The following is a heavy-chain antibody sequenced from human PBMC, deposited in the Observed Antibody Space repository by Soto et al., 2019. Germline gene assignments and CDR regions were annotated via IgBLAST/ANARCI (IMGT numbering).Heavy chain of an antibody. D-gene: IGHD3-9*01. V-gene: IGHV1-2*02. CDR3: AILGYFARLLIN. CDR2: INTKSGFT. J-gene: IGHJ4*02. CDR1: GYTFNAFY. Sequence: ASVKVSCKASGYTFNAFYIHWVRQAPGQGLEYVGWINTKSGFTRYAQNFQGRVTVTMDTSISTAYMEVSRLRSDATAVYYCAILGYFARLLINWGQGTLVTVS.